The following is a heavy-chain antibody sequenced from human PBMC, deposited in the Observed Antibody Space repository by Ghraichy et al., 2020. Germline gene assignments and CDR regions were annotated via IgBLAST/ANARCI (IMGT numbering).Heavy chain of an antibody. CDR2: IIPIFGTA. D-gene: IGHD3-22*01. J-gene: IGHJ3*02. Sequence: SVKVSCKASGGTFSSYAISWVRQAPGQGLEWMGGIIPIFGTANYAQKFQGRVTITADKSTSTAYMELSSLRSEDTAVYYCASPPPNYYDSSGYYSDAFDIWGQGTMVTVSS. CDR1: GGTFSSYA. V-gene: IGHV1-69*06. CDR3: ASPPPNYYDSSGYYSDAFDI.